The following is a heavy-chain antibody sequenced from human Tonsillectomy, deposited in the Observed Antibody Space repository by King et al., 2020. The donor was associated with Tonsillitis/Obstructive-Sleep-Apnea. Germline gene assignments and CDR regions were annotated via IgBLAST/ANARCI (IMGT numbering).Heavy chain of an antibody. CDR3: AGHFTIFGVTQLDY. D-gene: IGHD3-3*01. J-gene: IGHJ4*02. CDR2: IYYSGST. CDR1: GGSISSSSYY. V-gene: IGHV4-39*01. Sequence: QLQESGPGLVKPSETLSLTCTVSGGSISSSSYYWGWIRQPPGKGLEWIGSIYYSGSTYYNPSLKSRVTISVDTSKNQFSLKLSSVTAADTAVYYCAGHFTIFGVTQLDYWGQGTLVPVSS.